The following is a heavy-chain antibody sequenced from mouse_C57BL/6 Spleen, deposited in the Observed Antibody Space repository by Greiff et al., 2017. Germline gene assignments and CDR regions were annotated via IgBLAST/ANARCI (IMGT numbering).Heavy chain of an antibody. D-gene: IGHD1-1*01. CDR2: INPGSGGT. J-gene: IGHJ1*03. Sequence: VKLMESGAELVRPGTSVKVSCKASGYAFTNYLIEWVKQRPGQGLEWIGVINPGSGGTNYNGKFKGKATLTADKSSSTAYMQLSSLTSEDSAVYFCARTHYYGSSYWYFDVWGTGTTVTVSS. V-gene: IGHV1-54*01. CDR3: ARTHYYGSSYWYFDV. CDR1: GYAFTNYL.